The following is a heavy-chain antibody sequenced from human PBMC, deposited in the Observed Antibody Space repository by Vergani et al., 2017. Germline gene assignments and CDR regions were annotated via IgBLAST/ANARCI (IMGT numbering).Heavy chain of an antibody. CDR1: GYTFTSYD. CDR3: ASTFRVRGGAYYFDY. D-gene: IGHD3-10*01. J-gene: IGHJ4*02. CDR2: MNPNSGNT. Sequence: QVQLVQSGAEVKKPGASVKVSCKTSGYTFTSYDINWVRQATGQGLEWMGWMNPNSGNTGYAQKFQGRVTMTRNTSISTAYMELSSLRSEDTAVYYCASTFRVRGGAYYFDYWGQGTLVTVSS. V-gene: IGHV1-8*01.